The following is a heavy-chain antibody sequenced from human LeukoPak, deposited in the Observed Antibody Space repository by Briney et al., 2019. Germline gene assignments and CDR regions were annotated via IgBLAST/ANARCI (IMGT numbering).Heavy chain of an antibody. J-gene: IGHJ4*02. CDR2: IKRDGSEK. Sequence: GGSLRLSCAASGFTFSSYAMHWVRQAPGKGLEWVANIKRDGSEKYYVDSVKGRFTISRDNAKNSLYLQMNSLRAEDTAVYYCARDLGHNSGYGFDSWGQGTLVTVSS. V-gene: IGHV3-7*01. CDR3: ARDLGHNSGYGFDS. CDR1: GFTFSSYA. D-gene: IGHD3-9*01.